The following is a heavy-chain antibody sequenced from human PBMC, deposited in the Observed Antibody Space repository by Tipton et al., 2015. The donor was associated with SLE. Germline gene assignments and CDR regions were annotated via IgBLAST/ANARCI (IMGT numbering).Heavy chain of an antibody. Sequence: SLRLSCAASGFSFSHYAMSWVRQAPGKGLEWVSVIYSAGNTYYIDSVKGRFTISRDNSKNTLYLEMNSLRPEDTATYYCAKDQYSGYDVRGYWGQGTQVIVSS. CDR1: GFSFSHYA. V-gene: IGHV3-23*03. J-gene: IGHJ4*02. CDR3: AKDQYSGYDVRGY. D-gene: IGHD5-12*01. CDR2: IYSAGNT.